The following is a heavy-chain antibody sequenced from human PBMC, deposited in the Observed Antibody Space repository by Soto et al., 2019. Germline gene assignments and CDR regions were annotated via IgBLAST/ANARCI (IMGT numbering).Heavy chain of an antibody. V-gene: IGHV4-34*01. CDR3: AREYSLAVVAPGY. J-gene: IGHJ4*02. CDR2: INHSGST. CDR1: GGSFSGYY. D-gene: IGHD3-22*01. Sequence: SETLSLTCAVYGGSFSGYYWSWIRQPPGKGLEWIGEINHSGSTNYNPSLKSRVTISVDTSKNQFSLRAEDTSVYYCAREYSLAVVAPGYWGQGILVTVSS.